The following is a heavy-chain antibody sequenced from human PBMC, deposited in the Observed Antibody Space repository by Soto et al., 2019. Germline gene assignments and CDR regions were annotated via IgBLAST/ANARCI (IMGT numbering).Heavy chain of an antibody. CDR3: ARDREYYDSSGYYYVRWFDP. D-gene: IGHD3-22*01. J-gene: IGHJ5*02. Sequence: GSLRLSCAASGFTFSSYAMHWVRQAPGKGLEWVAVISYDGSNKYYADSVKGRFTISRDNSKNTLYLQMNSLRAEDTAVYYCARDREYYDSSGYYYVRWFDPWGQGTLVTVSS. V-gene: IGHV3-30-3*01. CDR1: GFTFSSYA. CDR2: ISYDGSNK.